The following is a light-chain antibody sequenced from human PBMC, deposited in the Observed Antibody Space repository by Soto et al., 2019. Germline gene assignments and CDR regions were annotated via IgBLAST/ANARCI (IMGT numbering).Light chain of an antibody. V-gene: IGKV3-20*01. Sequence: EIVLTQSPGTLSVSPGERATLSCRASQTIDSNNLAWYQQKPDQAPSLLIYGTSSSATGIPDRFSGSGSGTDFTLTIRRLEAEDSEICYYQQYGSWTFGQGTKVEIK. CDR3: QQYGSWT. J-gene: IGKJ1*01. CDR1: QTIDSNN. CDR2: GTS.